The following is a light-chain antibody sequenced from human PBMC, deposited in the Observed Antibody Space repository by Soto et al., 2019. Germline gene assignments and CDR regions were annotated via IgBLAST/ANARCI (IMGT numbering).Light chain of an antibody. CDR3: LSYAGNNNLV. V-gene: IGLV2-8*01. Sequence: QSVLTQPPSASGSPGQSVTISCTGTSSDVGGYNSVSWYQQHPGKAPKLMIYEVSKRPSGVPDRFSGSKSGNTASLTVSGLQAEDEADYYCLSYAGNNNLVFGGGTKVTVL. CDR2: EVS. J-gene: IGLJ3*02. CDR1: SSDVGGYNS.